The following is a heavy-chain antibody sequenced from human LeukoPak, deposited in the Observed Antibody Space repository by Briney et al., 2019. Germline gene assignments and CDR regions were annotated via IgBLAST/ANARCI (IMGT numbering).Heavy chain of an antibody. CDR3: AKERYGAGGAFDI. Sequence: PGRSLRLSCAASGFTFDDYAMHWVRQAPGKGLEWVSGISWNSGSIGYADSVKGRFTISRDNAKNSLYLQMNSLRAEDTALYYCAKERYGAGGAFDIWGQGTMVTVSS. D-gene: IGHD4-17*01. V-gene: IGHV3-9*01. CDR1: GFTFDDYA. J-gene: IGHJ3*02. CDR2: ISWNSGSI.